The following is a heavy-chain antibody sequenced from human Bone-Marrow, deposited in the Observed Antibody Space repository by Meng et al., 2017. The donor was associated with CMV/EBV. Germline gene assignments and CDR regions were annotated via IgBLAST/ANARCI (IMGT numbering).Heavy chain of an antibody. CDR1: GYTSNGYY. Sequence: ASVKVSCKASGYTSNGYYIHWVRQAPGQGLEWMAWINPTSGDTTYAQNFQGRVTLSRDLSISTAYMDLSRLRSDDTAVYYCARERFGVLLLRASNWFDPWGQGTLVTVSS. CDR2: INPTSGDT. J-gene: IGHJ5*02. CDR3: ARERFGVLLLRASNWFDP. D-gene: IGHD3-3*01. V-gene: IGHV1-2*02.